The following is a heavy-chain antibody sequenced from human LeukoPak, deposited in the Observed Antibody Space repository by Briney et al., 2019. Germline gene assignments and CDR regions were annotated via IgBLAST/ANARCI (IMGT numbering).Heavy chain of an antibody. D-gene: IGHD5-24*01. CDR2: ISSSSSYT. CDR3: AREMLGSSRLQYYYYGMDV. V-gene: IGHV3-11*06. J-gene: IGHJ6*04. Sequence: GGSLRLSCAASGFTFSDYYMSWIRQAPGKGLEWVSYISSSSSYTNYADSVKGRFTISRDNAKNSLYLQMNSLRAEDTAVYYCAREMLGSSRLQYYYYGMDVWGKGTTVTVSS. CDR1: GFTFSDYY.